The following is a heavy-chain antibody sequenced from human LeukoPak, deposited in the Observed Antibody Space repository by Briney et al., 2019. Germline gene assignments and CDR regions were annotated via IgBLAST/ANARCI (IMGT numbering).Heavy chain of an antibody. V-gene: IGHV3-23*01. CDR3: AKVWSSSWTNWFDP. CDR1: GFTFSSYA. Sequence: PGGSLRLSCAASGFTFSSYAMSRVRQAPGKGLEWVSAISGSGGSTYYADSVKGRFTISRDNSKNTLYLQMNSLRAEDTAVYYCAKVWSSSWTNWFDPWGQGTLVTVSS. J-gene: IGHJ5*02. D-gene: IGHD6-13*01. CDR2: ISGSGGST.